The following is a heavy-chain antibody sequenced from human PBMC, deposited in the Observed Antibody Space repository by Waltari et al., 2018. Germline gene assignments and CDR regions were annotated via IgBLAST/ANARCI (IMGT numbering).Heavy chain of an antibody. CDR1: GGSISSSSYN. CDR3: ARRGKYPDAFDI. CDR2: IYYSGST. Sequence: QLQLQESGPGLVKPSETLSLTCTVSGGSISSSSYNWGWIRQPPGKGLEWIGSIYYSGSTYYNPSLKSRVTISVDTSKNQFSLKLSSVTAADTAVYYCARRGKYPDAFDIWGQGTMVTVSS. V-gene: IGHV4-39*01. J-gene: IGHJ3*02. D-gene: IGHD2-2*01.